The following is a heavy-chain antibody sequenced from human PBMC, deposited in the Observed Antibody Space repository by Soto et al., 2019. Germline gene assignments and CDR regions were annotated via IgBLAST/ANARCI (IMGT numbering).Heavy chain of an antibody. CDR1: GFPFRSYA. J-gene: IGHJ6*02. CDR2: ISARGGST. V-gene: IGHV3-23*01. CDR3: GNSVSGIYWYYGMSV. Sequence: EVELLESGGGLAQPGGSLRLSCAASGFPFRSYAMSWVRHAPGTGLEWVLAISARGGSTYYADSVKGRFTISRDTSKNTLYLQMHSLRAEDTAIYYCGNSVSGIYWYYGMSVWGQGTTVTVAS.